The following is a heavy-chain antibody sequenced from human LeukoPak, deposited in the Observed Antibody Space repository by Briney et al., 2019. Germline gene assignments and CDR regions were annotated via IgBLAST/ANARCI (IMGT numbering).Heavy chain of an antibody. Sequence: SETLSLTCTVSGGSISSYYLSWIRQPPGKGLEWIGYIYYSGSTNYNPSLKSRVTISVDTSKNQFSLKLSSVTAADTDVYYCARGHDILTGSHNWFDPWGQGTLVTVSS. D-gene: IGHD3-9*01. CDR3: ARGHDILTGSHNWFDP. J-gene: IGHJ5*02. CDR1: GGSISSYY. CDR2: IYYSGST. V-gene: IGHV4-59*01.